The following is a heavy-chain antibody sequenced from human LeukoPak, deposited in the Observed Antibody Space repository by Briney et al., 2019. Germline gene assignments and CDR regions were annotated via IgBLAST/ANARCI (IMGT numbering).Heavy chain of an antibody. V-gene: IGHV1-2*02. J-gene: IGHJ5*02. CDR3: ARPFSSTWDNWFDP. CDR2: INPNSGDT. CDR1: GYSFTGYY. Sequence: ASVKVSCKASGYSFTGYYMHWVRQAPGQGLEWMGWINPNSGDTKYAQKFQGRVTMTRDTSISTAYMELSRLRSDDTAVYYCARPFSSTWDNWFDPWGQGTLVTVSS. D-gene: IGHD6-13*01.